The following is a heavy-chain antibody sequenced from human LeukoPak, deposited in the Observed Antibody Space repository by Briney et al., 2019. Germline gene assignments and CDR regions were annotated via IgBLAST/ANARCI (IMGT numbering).Heavy chain of an antibody. CDR3: TRELEYRGSPDDAFDI. V-gene: IGHV3-74*01. CDR2: INRDGSGT. D-gene: IGHD1-26*01. Sequence: PGGSLRLSCAASGFSFSYFWMHWVRQAPGKGLVWVSRINRDGSGTSYADSVKGRFTISRDNAKNTPSLQMNSLRAEDTAVYYCTRELEYRGSPDDAFDIWGQGTMVTVSS. CDR1: GFSFSYFW. J-gene: IGHJ3*02.